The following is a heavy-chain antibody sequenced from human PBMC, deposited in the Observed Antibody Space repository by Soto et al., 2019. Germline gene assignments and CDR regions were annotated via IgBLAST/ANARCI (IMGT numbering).Heavy chain of an antibody. V-gene: IGHV3-23*01. Sequence: LRLSCVGSGFVFKNFAINWVRQPPGKGLEWVSVIRGTGLNTYYAASVKGRFNISRDNSKNTVYPQMDSLKVEDTAVYYCAKRASPAHIDNWFDPWGPGTQVTVSS. CDR2: IRGTGLNT. CDR3: AKRASPAHIDNWFDP. CDR1: GFVFKNFA. J-gene: IGHJ5*02.